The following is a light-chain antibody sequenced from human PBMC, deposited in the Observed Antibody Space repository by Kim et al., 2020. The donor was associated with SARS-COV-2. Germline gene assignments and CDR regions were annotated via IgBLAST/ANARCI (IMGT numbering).Light chain of an antibody. J-gene: IGKJ4*01. Sequence: SAGESAPRSCRASQSVTSSYLAWYLQKPGQAPRLLIYGASSRATGIPDKFSGSGSGTDFTLTISRLEPEDCAVYYCQQYGSSPLTFGGGTKVDIK. CDR3: QQYGSSPLT. CDR1: QSVTSSY. V-gene: IGKV3-20*01. CDR2: GAS.